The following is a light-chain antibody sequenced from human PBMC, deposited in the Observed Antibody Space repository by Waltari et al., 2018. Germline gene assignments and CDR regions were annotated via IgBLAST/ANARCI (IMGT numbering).Light chain of an antibody. V-gene: IGKV1-5*03. CDR2: ESS. Sequence: DIQLTQSPPRLPGSVGDRVTITCRASQSLNRWLAWYQQRPGQAPKLLFPESSTLASGVPSRFSGSGSGTDFTLTINGLQPDDFATYYCQQYISYPWSFGLGTKVEIK. CDR3: QQYISYPWS. CDR1: QSLNRW. J-gene: IGKJ4*01.